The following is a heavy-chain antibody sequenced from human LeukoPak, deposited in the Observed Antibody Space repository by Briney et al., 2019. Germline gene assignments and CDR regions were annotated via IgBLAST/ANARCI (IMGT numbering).Heavy chain of an antibody. V-gene: IGHV3-53*04. CDR3: ARVGGVYSYGYGDAFDI. Sequence: SGGSLRLSCAASGFTVSSNYMSWVRQAPGKGLEWVSVIYSGGSTYYADSVKGRFTISRHNSKNTLYLQMNSLRAEDTAVYYCARVGGVYSYGYGDAFDIWGQGTMVTVSS. J-gene: IGHJ3*02. CDR1: GFTVSSNY. CDR2: IYSGGST. D-gene: IGHD5-18*01.